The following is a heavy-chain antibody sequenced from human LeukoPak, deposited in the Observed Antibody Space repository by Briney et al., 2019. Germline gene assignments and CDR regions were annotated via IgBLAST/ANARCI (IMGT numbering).Heavy chain of an antibody. CDR3: ARVRETMVRGVRAQTDAFDI. J-gene: IGHJ3*02. V-gene: IGHV1-2*02. CDR1: GGTFSSYA. D-gene: IGHD3-10*01. Sequence: ASVKVSCKASGGTFSSYAISWVRQAPGQGLEWMGWINPNSGGTNYAQKFQGRVTMTRDTSISTAYMELSRLRSDDTAVYYCARVRETMVRGVRAQTDAFDIWGQGTMVTVSS. CDR2: INPNSGGT.